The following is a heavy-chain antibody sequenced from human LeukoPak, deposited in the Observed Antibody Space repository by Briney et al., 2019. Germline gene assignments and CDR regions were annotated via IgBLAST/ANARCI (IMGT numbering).Heavy chain of an antibody. J-gene: IGHJ6*03. Sequence: SETLSLTCTVSGGSISSYYWNWIRQPPGKGLEWIGYIYYSGSTNYNPSLKSRVTISVDTSKNQFSLKLSSVTAADTAVYYCARDRGGYSSGYCYYYMDVWGKGTTVTVSS. CDR1: GGSISSYY. CDR3: ARDRGGYSSGYCYYYMDV. V-gene: IGHV4-59*01. D-gene: IGHD5-18*01. CDR2: IYYSGST.